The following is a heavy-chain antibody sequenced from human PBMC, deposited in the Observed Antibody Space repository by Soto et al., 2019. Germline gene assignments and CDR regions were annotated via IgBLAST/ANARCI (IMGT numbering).Heavy chain of an antibody. CDR2: ISSDGRAT. CDR1: GFSFSDYW. V-gene: IGHV3-74*01. J-gene: IGHJ6*02. CDR3: ATVADPSASNSGLDD. Sequence: SVRLSCAASGFSFSDYWMHWVRQAPGKGLVWVARISSDGRATRYADFVKGRFAISRDYATSTLFLQMHSLRAEDTAVYYCATVADPSASNSGLDDWGQGTTVTVSS.